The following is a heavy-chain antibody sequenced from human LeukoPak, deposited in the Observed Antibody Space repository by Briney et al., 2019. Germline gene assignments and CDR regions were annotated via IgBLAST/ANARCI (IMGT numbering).Heavy chain of an antibody. V-gene: IGHV3-30*03. D-gene: IGHD6-19*01. CDR1: GFSFSNHG. CDR2: IARDGGAK. J-gene: IGHJ4*02. CDR3: AREATWGQWYFDH. Sequence: PGTSLRLSCVASGFSFSNHGMHWVRQAPGKGLEWVSVIARDGGAKFYADSVKGRFTLSRDNSKNMFFLQMNFLTVEDTAIYYCAREATWGQWYFDHRGQGTPVTVSS.